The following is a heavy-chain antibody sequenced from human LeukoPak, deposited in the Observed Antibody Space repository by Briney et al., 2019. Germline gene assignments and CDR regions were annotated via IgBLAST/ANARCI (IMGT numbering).Heavy chain of an antibody. D-gene: IGHD6-13*01. Sequence: GGTLRLSCAASRFTFSSYWMHWVRQAPGKGLVWVSRINSDGSSTSYADSVKGRFTISRDNAKNTLYLQMNSLRAEDTAVYYCARGWGYSSSLGVDYWGQGTLVTVSS. CDR1: RFTFSSYW. J-gene: IGHJ4*02. CDR2: INSDGSST. CDR3: ARGWGYSSSLGVDY. V-gene: IGHV3-74*01.